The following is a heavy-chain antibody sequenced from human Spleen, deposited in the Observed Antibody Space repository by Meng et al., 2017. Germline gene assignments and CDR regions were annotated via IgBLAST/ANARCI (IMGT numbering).Heavy chain of an antibody. CDR1: GGSISSGGYS. V-gene: IGHV4-30-2*01. Sequence: QPQLQESGSGLVKPSQTLSLTCAVSGGSISSGGYSWSWIRQPPGKGLEWIGYIYHSGSTFYNPSLKSRVTMSVDRSKNQSSLKLSSVTAADTAVYYCASYVSGTYRFDPWGQGTLVTVSS. CDR2: IYHSGST. J-gene: IGHJ5*02. D-gene: IGHD3-10*01. CDR3: ASYVSGTYRFDP.